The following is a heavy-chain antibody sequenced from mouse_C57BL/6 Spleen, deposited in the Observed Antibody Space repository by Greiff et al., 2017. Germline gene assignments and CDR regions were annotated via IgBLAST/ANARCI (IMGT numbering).Heavy chain of an antibody. CDR2: ISNGGGST. CDR3: ARIYYGNYDYAMDY. CDR1: GFTFSDYY. J-gene: IGHJ4*01. V-gene: IGHV5-12*01. D-gene: IGHD2-1*01. Sequence: EVQGVESGGGLVQPGGSLKLSCAASGFTFSDYYMYWVRQTPEKRLEWVAYISNGGGSTYYPDTVKGRFTISRDNAKNTLYLQMSRLKSEDTAMYYCARIYYGNYDYAMDYWGQGTSVTVSS.